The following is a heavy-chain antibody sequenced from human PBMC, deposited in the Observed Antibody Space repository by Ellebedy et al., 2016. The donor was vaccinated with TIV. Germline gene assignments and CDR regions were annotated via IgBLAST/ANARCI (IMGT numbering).Heavy chain of an antibody. V-gene: IGHV3-48*01. J-gene: IGHJ4*02. D-gene: IGHD2-15*01. CDR2: ISSSSSTI. CDR1: GFTFSRYS. Sequence: GGSLRLSXAASGFTFSRYSMNWVRQAPGKGLEWVSYISSSSSTIYYADSVKGRFTISRDKAKNSLYLQMNSLRAEDTAVYYCASPSYCSGDTCTSLFDYWGQGTLVTVSS. CDR3: ASPSYCSGDTCTSLFDY.